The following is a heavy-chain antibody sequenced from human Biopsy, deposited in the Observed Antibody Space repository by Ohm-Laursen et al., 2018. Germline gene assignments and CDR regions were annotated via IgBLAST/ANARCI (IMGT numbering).Heavy chain of an antibody. CDR3: ARDGKRWDYSTYFSWHFDL. J-gene: IGHJ2*01. CDR2: ISYDGSGE. D-gene: IGHD4-11*01. V-gene: IGHV3-30*03. Sequence: SLRLSCTASGFTFNSYAMHWVRQAPGKGLEWVAVISYDGSGEYYADSLQGRFIISRDNPKNTVDLQMNSLRAEDTAVYFCARDGKRWDYSTYFSWHFDLWGRGALVTVSS. CDR1: GFTFNSYA.